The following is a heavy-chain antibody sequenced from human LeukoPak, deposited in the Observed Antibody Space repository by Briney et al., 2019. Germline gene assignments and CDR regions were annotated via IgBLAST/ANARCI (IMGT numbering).Heavy chain of an antibody. D-gene: IGHD3-22*01. CDR3: AVKYYDSSGYYGLFDY. Sequence: SETLSLTCAVYGGSFSGYYWSWIRQPPGKGLEWIGEINHSGSINYNPSLKSRVTISVDTSKNQFSLKLSSVTAADTAVYYCAVKYYDSSGYYGLFDYWGQGTLVTVSS. CDR1: GGSFSGYY. CDR2: INHSGSI. V-gene: IGHV4-34*01. J-gene: IGHJ4*02.